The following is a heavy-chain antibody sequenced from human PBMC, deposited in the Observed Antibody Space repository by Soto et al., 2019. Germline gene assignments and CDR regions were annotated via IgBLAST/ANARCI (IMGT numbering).Heavy chain of an antibody. CDR3: ASGGDRGYSSSGYYYYYMDV. J-gene: IGHJ6*03. CDR2: IIPILGIA. D-gene: IGHD6-13*01. V-gene: IGHV1-69*02. Sequence: SVKVSCKASGGTFSSYTIRWVRQAPEQGLEWMGRIIPILGIANYAQKFQGRVTITADKSTSTAYMELSSLRSEDTAVYYCASGGDRGYSSSGYYYYYMDVWGKGTTVTVSS. CDR1: GGTFSSYT.